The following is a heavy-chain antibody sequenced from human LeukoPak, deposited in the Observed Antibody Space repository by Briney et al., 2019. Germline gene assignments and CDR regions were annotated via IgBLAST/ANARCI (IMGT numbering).Heavy chain of an antibody. D-gene: IGHD3-10*01. CDR1: GFILSRNG. CDR3: ARYLYGSGTYHIDY. CDR2: IRYDGTNK. V-gene: IGHV3-30*02. Sequence: GGSLRLSCAASGFILSRNGMHWVRQAPGKGLEWVAFIRYDGTNKYYADSVKGRFTISRDNSKNTLCLQMNSLIGEDTAVYYCARYLYGSGTYHIDYWGQGTLVTVSS. J-gene: IGHJ4*02.